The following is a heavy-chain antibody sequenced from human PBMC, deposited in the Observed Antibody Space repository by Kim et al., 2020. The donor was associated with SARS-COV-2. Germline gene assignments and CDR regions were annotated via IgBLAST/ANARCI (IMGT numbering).Heavy chain of an antibody. CDR2: INTRSGNT. CDR1: GYTFTDYV. D-gene: IGHD2-2*01. CDR3: ARQFCSSSTCVLYFDY. J-gene: IGHJ4*02. Sequence: APVKVSCKASGYTFTDYVLHWVRQAPGQRLEWMGWINTRSGNTQYSENLQAKVTISRDTSASTSYMELSRLESEDTGVYYCARQFCSSSTCVLYFDYWGQGSLLTVSS. V-gene: IGHV1-3*04.